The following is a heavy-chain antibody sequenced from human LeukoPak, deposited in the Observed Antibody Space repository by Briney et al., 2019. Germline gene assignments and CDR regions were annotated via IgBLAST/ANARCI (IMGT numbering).Heavy chain of an antibody. J-gene: IGHJ4*02. V-gene: IGHV4-34*01. CDR2: INHSGST. CDR3: ARQLGYCSSTSCHKEVDY. CDR1: GGSFSGYY. D-gene: IGHD2-2*01. Sequence: PSETLYLTCAVYGGSFSGYYWSWIRQPPGKGLEWIGEINHSGSTNYNPSLKSRVTISVDTSKNQFSLKLSSVTAADTAVYYCARQLGYCSSTSCHKEVDYWGQGTLVTVSS.